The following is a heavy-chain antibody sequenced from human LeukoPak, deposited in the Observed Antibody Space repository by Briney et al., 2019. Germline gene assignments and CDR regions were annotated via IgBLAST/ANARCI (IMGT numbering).Heavy chain of an antibody. CDR1: GFTFSSYA. D-gene: IGHD2-2*01. CDR2: ISGSGGST. V-gene: IGHV3-23*01. Sequence: PGGSLRLSCAASGFTFSSYAMSWVRQAPGQGLEWVSAISGSGGSTYYADSVKGRFTISRDNSKNTLYLQMNSLRAEDTAVYYCAKDRAVPAAWGNSFDYWGQGALVTVSS. J-gene: IGHJ4*02. CDR3: AKDRAVPAAWGNSFDY.